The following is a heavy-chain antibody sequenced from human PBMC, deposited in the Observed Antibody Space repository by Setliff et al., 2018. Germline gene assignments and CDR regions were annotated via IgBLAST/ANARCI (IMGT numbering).Heavy chain of an antibody. D-gene: IGHD5-12*01. Sequence: GGSLRLSCAASGFTFSTYWMSWVRQAPGKGLEWVANIKQDGSEKYYVDSVKGRFTISRDNAKNSLYMQMNSLRAEDTAVYYCAREKMATNYYYYYMDVWGKGTTVTVSS. CDR2: IKQDGSEK. V-gene: IGHV3-7*01. CDR1: GFTFSTYW. J-gene: IGHJ6*03. CDR3: AREKMATNYYYYYMDV.